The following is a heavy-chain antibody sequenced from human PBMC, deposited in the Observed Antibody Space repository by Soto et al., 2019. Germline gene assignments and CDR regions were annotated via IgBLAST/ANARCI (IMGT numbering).Heavy chain of an antibody. D-gene: IGHD6-13*01. V-gene: IGHV2-5*02. Sequence: QITLKESGPTLVKPTQTLTLTCTFSGFSLSTSGVGVGWIRQPPGKVLEWLALIYWDDDKRYSPSLKSRLTITKDTSKNQVVLTMTNMDPVDTATYYCAHTTPGIAAAEELNVYFDYWGQGTLVTVSS. CDR2: IYWDDDK. J-gene: IGHJ4*02. CDR1: GFSLSTSGVG. CDR3: AHTTPGIAAAEELNVYFDY.